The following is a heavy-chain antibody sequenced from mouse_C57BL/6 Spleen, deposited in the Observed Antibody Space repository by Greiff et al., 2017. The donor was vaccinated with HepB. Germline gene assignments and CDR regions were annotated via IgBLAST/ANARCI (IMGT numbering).Heavy chain of an antibody. CDR1: GYTFTSYW. Sequence: QVQLKESGAELAKPGASVKLSCKASGYTFTSYWMHWVKQRPGQGLEWIGYINPSSGYTKYNQKFKDKATLTADKSSSTAYMQLSSLTYEDSAVYYCARYLITTVVALRAMDYWGQGTSVTVSS. CDR3: ARYLITTVVALRAMDY. CDR2: INPSSGYT. V-gene: IGHV1-7*01. D-gene: IGHD1-1*01. J-gene: IGHJ4*01.